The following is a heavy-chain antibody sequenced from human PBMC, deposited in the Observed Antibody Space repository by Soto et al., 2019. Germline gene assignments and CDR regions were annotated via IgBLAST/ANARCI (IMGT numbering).Heavy chain of an antibody. Sequence: EVQLLESGGGVVKPGGSLRLSCAASAFTFGRYAMRWVRQAPGKGLEWVSGLNAGGGVTDYADSVKGRFTVSRDNSKNTLYLQMSNLRVEDTAVYYCAKAHPVYGSTWFFFDYWGQGTLVTVSS. D-gene: IGHD6-19*01. J-gene: IGHJ4*02. V-gene: IGHV3-23*01. CDR1: AFTFGRYA. CDR2: LNAGGGVT. CDR3: AKAHPVYGSTWFFFDY.